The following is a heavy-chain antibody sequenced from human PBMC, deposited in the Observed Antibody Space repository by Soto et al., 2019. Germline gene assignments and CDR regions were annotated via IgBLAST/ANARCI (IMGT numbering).Heavy chain of an antibody. V-gene: IGHV1-69*13. CDR2: IIPIFGTA. Sequence: SVKVSCKASGGTFSSYAISWVRQAPGQGLEWMGGIIPIFGTANYAQKFQGRVTITADESTSTAYMELSSLRSDDTAVYYCARSRFLEWLLYSDVWGQGTTVTVSS. J-gene: IGHJ6*02. CDR1: GGTFSSYA. D-gene: IGHD3-3*01. CDR3: ARSRFLEWLLYSDV.